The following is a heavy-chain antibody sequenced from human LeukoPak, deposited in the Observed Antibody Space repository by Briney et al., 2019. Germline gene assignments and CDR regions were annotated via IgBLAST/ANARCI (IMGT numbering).Heavy chain of an antibody. CDR2: IYYNGNT. CDR3: ARAPVATPSEFDY. J-gene: IGHJ4*02. D-gene: IGHD5-12*01. Sequence: PSETLSLTCTVSGGSVSSGRYYWSWIRQPPGKGLEWIGYIYYNGNTNYNPSLKSRAAISADTPKNQFSLKLSSTTAADTAVYYCARAPVATPSEFDYWGQGTLVTVSS. CDR1: GGSVSSGRYY. V-gene: IGHV4-61*01.